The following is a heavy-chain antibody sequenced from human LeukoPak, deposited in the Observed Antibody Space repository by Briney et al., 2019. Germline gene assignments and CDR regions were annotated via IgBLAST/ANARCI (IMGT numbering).Heavy chain of an antibody. D-gene: IGHD2-8*02. CDR3: ARNSFAELVLLGSAYGMDV. CDR1: PFTPSGHW. CDR2: IKEDGSEK. Sequence: HPGGSLRLSCAASPFTPSGHWMSWVRQAPGKGLEWVANIKEDGSEKYYLDSVKGRFTISRDNAKNSLHLQINSLRVEDTAVYYCARNSFAELVLLGSAYGMDVWGQGTTVTVSS. J-gene: IGHJ6*02. V-gene: IGHV3-7*01.